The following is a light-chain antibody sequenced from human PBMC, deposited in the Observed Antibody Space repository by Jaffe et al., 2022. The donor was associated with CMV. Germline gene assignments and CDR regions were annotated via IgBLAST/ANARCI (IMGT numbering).Light chain of an antibody. CDR2: KAS. V-gene: IGKV1-5*03. CDR1: QSINSW. CDR3: QQYSTLWT. Sequence: DIQMTQSPSTLPASVEDRVTITCRASQSINSWLAWYQQKPGKAPKLLISKASSLQSGVPSRFSGSGSGTEFTLTISSLQPDDFATYYCQQYSTLWTFGQGTKVEI. J-gene: IGKJ1*01.